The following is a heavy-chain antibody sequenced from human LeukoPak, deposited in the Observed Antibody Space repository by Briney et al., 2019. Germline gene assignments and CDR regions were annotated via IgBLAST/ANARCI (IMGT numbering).Heavy chain of an antibody. CDR1: GFTFSDYY. V-gene: IGHV3-11*04. CDR2: ISGSGATI. Sequence: GGSLILSCAASGFTFSDYYMSWIRQAPGKGLEWVSYISGSGATIYYADSVKGRFTISRDNSKDSLYLQMNSLRAEDTAVYYCAREIGVAEEAFDIWGQGTMVTVSS. J-gene: IGHJ3*02. CDR3: AREIGVAEEAFDI. D-gene: IGHD3-3*01.